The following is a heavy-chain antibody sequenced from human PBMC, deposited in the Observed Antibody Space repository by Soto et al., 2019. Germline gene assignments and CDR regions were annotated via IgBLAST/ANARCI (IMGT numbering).Heavy chain of an antibody. CDR3: ASGWESPSTVRHYYYGMDV. CDR2: INAGNGNT. CDR1: GYTFTSYA. Sequence: ASVKVSCKASGYTFTSYAMHWVRQAPGQRLEWMGWINAGNGNTKYSQKFQGRVTITRDTSASTAYMELSSLRSEDTAVYYCASGWESPSTVRHYYYGMDVWGQGTTVTVSS. J-gene: IGHJ6*02. V-gene: IGHV1-3*01. D-gene: IGHD4-17*01.